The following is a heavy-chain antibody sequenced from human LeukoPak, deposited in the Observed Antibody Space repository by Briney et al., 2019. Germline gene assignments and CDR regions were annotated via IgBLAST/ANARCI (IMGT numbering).Heavy chain of an antibody. CDR2: ISSSSSYI. CDR1: GFTFSSYS. J-gene: IGHJ3*02. Sequence: GGSLRLSCAASGFTFSSYSMNWVRQAPGKGLEWVSSISSSSSYIYYADSVKTRFTISRDNAKNSLYLQMNSLRAEDTAVYYCARSMTTVVDSAFDIWGKGTMVTVSS. CDR3: ARSMTTVVDSAFDI. V-gene: IGHV3-21*01. D-gene: IGHD4-23*01.